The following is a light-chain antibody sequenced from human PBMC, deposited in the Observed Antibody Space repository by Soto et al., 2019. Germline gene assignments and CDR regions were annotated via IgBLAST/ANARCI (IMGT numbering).Light chain of an antibody. J-gene: IGKJ1*01. CDR3: QQYNSYWWT. CDR2: DAS. CDR1: QSISSY. V-gene: IGKV1-5*01. Sequence: DIQMTQSPSSLSASVGDRVIITCRASQSISSYLNWYQQKPGKAPKLLIYDASSLESGVPSRFSGSGSGTEFTLTISSLQPDDFATYYCQQYNSYWWTFGQGTKVDIK.